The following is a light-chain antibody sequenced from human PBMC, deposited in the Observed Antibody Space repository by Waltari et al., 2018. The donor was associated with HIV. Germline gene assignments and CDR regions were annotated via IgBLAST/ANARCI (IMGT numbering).Light chain of an antibody. CDR3: QQYGSSPLFT. J-gene: IGKJ3*01. Sequence: EIVLTQSPGTLSFSPGGRGTLSCRASHIVGGNSLAWYQQKPGQAPRLLIYGASSRATGIPDRFSGSGSGTDFTLTISRLEPEDFAVYYCQQYGSSPLFTFGPGTKVDIK. CDR1: HIVGGNS. V-gene: IGKV3-20*01. CDR2: GAS.